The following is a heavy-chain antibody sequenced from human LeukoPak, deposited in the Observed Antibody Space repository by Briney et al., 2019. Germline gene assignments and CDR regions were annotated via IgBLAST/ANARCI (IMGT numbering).Heavy chain of an antibody. V-gene: IGHV4-59*08. CDR1: GGSISSHY. CDR3: ARVDSALAGGDYYFDY. D-gene: IGHD5-18*01. CDR2: IYYSGST. Sequence: SETLSLTCTVSGGSISSHYWSWIRQPPGKGLEWIGYIYYSGSTNYNPSLKSRVTISVDTSKNQFSLKLSSVTAADTAVYYCARVDSALAGGDYYFDYWGQGTLVTVSS. J-gene: IGHJ4*02.